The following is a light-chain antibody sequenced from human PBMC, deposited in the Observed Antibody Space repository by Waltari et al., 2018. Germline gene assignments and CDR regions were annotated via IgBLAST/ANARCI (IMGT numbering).Light chain of an antibody. CDR3: SSYTNIITYV. CDR1: RSEVAHYNF. Sequence: QSALTQPASVSGSRGQSRTLHCTGTRSEVAHYNFAPWYQQHPGKAPKLMIYGVSKRPSGVSDRFSGSKSGNTASLTISGLQAEDEADYYCSSYTNIITYVFGTGTKVTVL. J-gene: IGLJ1*01. CDR2: GVS. V-gene: IGLV2-14*01.